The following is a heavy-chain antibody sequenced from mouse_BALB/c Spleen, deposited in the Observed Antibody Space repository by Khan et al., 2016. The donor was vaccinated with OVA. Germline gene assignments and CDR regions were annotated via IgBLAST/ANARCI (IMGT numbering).Heavy chain of an antibody. Sequence: EVQLQESGPGLVKPSQSLSLTCTVSGYSITSNYAWNWIRQFPGNKLEWMGYISYSGSTNYNPSLKSRISITRDTSKNQFFLQLNSVTTEDTATSYCASGNYYGYAMDYWGQGTSITVSS. V-gene: IGHV3-2*02. D-gene: IGHD1-1*01. CDR3: ASGNYYGYAMDY. J-gene: IGHJ4*01. CDR2: ISYSGST. CDR1: GYSITSNYA.